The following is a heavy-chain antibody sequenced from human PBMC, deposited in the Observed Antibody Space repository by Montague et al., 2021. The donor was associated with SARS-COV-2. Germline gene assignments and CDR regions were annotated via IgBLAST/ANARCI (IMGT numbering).Heavy chain of an antibody. CDR1: GFTFSNSA. D-gene: IGHD3-10*01. J-gene: IGHJ6*02. Sequence: SLRLSCAASGFTFSNSAMNWVRQALGKGLEWVSGSSGSDGGTHYADSVKGRFTISRDNSKNVLYLQMNSPRAEDTALYYCAKDSYYDGLGYGMDVWGQGTTVTVSS. V-gene: IGHV3-23*01. CDR2: SSGSDGGT. CDR3: AKDSYYDGLGYGMDV.